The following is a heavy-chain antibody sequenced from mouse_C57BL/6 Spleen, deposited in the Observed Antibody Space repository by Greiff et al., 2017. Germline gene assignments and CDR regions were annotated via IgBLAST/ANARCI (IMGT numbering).Heavy chain of an antibody. J-gene: IGHJ3*01. CDR1: GYTFTSYW. Sequence: VKLQQPGAELVRPGSSVKLSCKASGYTFTSYWMHWVKQRPIQGLEWIGNIDPSDSETHYNQKFKDKATLTVDKSSSTAYMQLSSLTSEDSAVYYCARDLNYDGSSPFAYWGQGTLVTVSA. CDR3: ARDLNYDGSSPFAY. CDR2: IDPSDSET. V-gene: IGHV1-52*01. D-gene: IGHD1-1*01.